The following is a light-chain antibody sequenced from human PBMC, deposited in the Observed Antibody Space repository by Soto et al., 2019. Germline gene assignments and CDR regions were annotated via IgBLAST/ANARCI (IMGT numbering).Light chain of an antibody. V-gene: IGLV3-9*01. CDR2: RDS. CDR1: NIGSKN. CDR3: QVWDSSPVV. Sequence: SYELTQPLSVSVALGQTARITCGGNNIGSKNVHWYQQKPGQAPVLVIYRDSNRPSGIPERFSGSNSGNTATLTISRAQAGDEADYCCQVWDSSPVVFGGGTKVTVL. J-gene: IGLJ2*01.